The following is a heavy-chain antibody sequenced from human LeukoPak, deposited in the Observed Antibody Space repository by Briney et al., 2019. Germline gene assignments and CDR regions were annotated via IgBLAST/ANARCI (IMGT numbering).Heavy chain of an antibody. J-gene: IGHJ4*02. CDR3: ARDWKTNSFDY. D-gene: IGHD1-1*01. CDR2: IYYDGSNI. CDR1: EFTFTTYG. Sequence: PGGSLRLSCAASEFTFTTYGMHWVRQAPGKCLEWVAFIYYDGSNIYYADYVKGRFTISRDISKNTLYLQMDSLRAEDTAIYYCARDWKTNSFDYWGQGTLVTVSS. V-gene: IGHV3-33*01.